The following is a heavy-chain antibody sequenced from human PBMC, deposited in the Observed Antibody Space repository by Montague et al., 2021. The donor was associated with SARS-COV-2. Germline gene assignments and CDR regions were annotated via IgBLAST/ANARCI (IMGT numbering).Heavy chain of an antibody. V-gene: IGHV4-30-2*05. D-gene: IGHD3-10*02. CDR1: SGSVSSGGFF. CDR2: ISHSGGS. CDR3: ARLNVLMDTCGGSLDGFDP. J-gene: IGHJ5*02. Sequence: TLSLTCAVSSGSVSSGGFFWTWVRQPPGRGLEWIGSISHSGGSXYNPSLKSRIALSLDTSANHFSLSLNSVTAADSATYYCARLNVLMDTCGGSLDGFDPWGQGALVTVSS.